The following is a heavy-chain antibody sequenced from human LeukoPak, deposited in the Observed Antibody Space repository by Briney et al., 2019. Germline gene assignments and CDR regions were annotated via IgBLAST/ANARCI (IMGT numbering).Heavy chain of an antibody. J-gene: IGHJ5*02. CDR3: ARGSSSGWYGGWFDP. CDR2: IYYSGST. CDR1: GGSISSSSYY. Sequence: SETLSLTCTVSGGSISSSSYYWGWIRPPPGKGLEWIGSIYYSGSTYYNPSLKSRVTISVDTSKNQFSLKLSSVTAADTAVYYCARGSSSGWYGGWFDPWGQRTLVTVSS. V-gene: IGHV4-39*01. D-gene: IGHD6-19*01.